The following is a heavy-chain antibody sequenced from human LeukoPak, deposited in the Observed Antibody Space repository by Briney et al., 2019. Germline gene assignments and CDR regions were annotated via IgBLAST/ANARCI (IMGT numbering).Heavy chain of an antibody. V-gene: IGHV3-21*01. CDR1: GFTFSSYS. J-gene: IGHJ4*02. D-gene: IGHD3-3*01. Sequence: GGSLRLSCAASGFTFSSYSMNWVRQAPGKGLEWVSSISSSSSYIYYADSVKGRFTISRDNAKNSLYLQMNSLRAEDTAVYYCASFVGDYAFDIWGQGTLVTVSS. CDR2: ISSSSSYI. CDR3: ASFVGDYAFDI.